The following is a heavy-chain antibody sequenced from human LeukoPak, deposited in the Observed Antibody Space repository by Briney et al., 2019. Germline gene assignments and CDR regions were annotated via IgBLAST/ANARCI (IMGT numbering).Heavy chain of an antibody. CDR2: ISGSGGTT. Sequence: GGSLRPSCAASGFTFSNYPMSWVRQAPGKGLEWVSAISGSGGTTYYADSVKGRFTISRDNSRNTLYLQMNSLRAEDTALYYCANTARDDAFDIWGQGTMVTGSS. V-gene: IGHV3-23*01. CDR3: ANTARDDAFDI. J-gene: IGHJ3*02. CDR1: GFTFSNYP.